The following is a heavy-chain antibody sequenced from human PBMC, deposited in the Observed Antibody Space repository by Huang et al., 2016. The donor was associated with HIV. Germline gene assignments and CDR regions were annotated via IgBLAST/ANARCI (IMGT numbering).Heavy chain of an antibody. Sequence: QVQLVQSGAEVGKPGASVKVSCKPSGYTFTDYYIHLVRQAPGQGLEGMGWINPKSGGKNYAQKFQGGVTMIKDTSISTAYMELSGLRSDDTAVYYCARDWGQCSSTNCYIFDYWGQGILVTVSS. CDR1: GYTFTDYY. CDR3: ARDWGQCSSTNCYIFDY. D-gene: IGHD2-2*02. CDR2: INPKSGGK. V-gene: IGHV1-2*02. J-gene: IGHJ4*02.